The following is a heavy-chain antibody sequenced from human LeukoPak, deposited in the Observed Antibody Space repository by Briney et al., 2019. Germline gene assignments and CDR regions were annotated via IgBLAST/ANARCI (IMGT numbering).Heavy chain of an antibody. CDR3: ASRYYGSGPKKADYYYYYMDV. V-gene: IGHV1-69*04. D-gene: IGHD3-10*01. J-gene: IGHJ6*03. CDR2: IIPILGIA. Sequence: GSSVKVSCKASGGTFSSYAISWVRQAPGQGLEWMGRIIPILGIANYAQKFQGRVTITADKSTSTAYMELSSLRSEDTAVYYCASRYYGSGPKKADYYYYYMDVWGKGTTVTVSS. CDR1: GGTFSSYA.